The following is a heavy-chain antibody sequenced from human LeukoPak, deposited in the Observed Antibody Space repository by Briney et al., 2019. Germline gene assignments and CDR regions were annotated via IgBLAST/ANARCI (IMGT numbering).Heavy chain of an antibody. J-gene: IGHJ5*02. D-gene: IGHD3-9*01. V-gene: IGHV4-38-2*01. Sequence: SETLSLTCAVSGYSISSGYYWGWTRQPPGKGLEWIGSIYHSGSTYYNPSLKSRVTISVDTSKNQFSLKLSSVTAADTAVYYCARKDVRYFDWLSDNWFDPWGQGTLVTVSS. CDR1: GYSISSGYY. CDR3: ARKDVRYFDWLSDNWFDP. CDR2: IYHSGST.